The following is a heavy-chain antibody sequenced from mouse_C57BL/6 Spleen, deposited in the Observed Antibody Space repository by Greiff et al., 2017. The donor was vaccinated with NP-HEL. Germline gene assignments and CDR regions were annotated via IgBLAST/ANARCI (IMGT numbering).Heavy chain of an antibody. Sequence: EVMLVESGEGLVKPGGSLKLSCAASGFTFSSYAMSWVRQTPEKRLEWVAYISSGGDYIYYADTVKGRFTISRDNARNTLYLQMSSLKSEDTAMYYCTRDPDYGSSYVDAMDYWGQGTSVTVSS. CDR2: ISSGGDYI. V-gene: IGHV5-9-1*02. CDR3: TRDPDYGSSYVDAMDY. CDR1: GFTFSSYA. J-gene: IGHJ4*01. D-gene: IGHD1-1*01.